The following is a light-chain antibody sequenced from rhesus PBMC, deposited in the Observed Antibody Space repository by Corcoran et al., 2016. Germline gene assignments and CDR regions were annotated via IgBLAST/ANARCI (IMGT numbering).Light chain of an antibody. CDR2: GNR. CDR1: NFGDEL. Sequence: SYDLPQPRSVSVSPGQTARITCGADNFGDELLNRYQQKPAQAPVLVIYGNRDRPSGIPERFSGSKSGNTGTLTISGVEAGDEAAYYCQVWDINTGDYIFGAGTRLTVL. J-gene: IGLJ1*01. V-gene: IGLV3-44*01. CDR3: QVWDINTGDYI.